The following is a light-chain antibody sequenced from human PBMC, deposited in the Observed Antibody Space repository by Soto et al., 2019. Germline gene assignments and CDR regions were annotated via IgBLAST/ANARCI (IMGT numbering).Light chain of an antibody. Sequence: QSALTQPASMSGSPGQSITISCTGTSSDVGAYTYVSWYQQHPGKAPKLMIFEVSDRPSGVSNRFSGSKSGNTASLTISGLQAEDEADYYCSSSTTSNTLVFGGGTKLTVL. CDR2: EVS. CDR1: SSDVGAYTY. J-gene: IGLJ2*01. V-gene: IGLV2-14*01. CDR3: SSSTTSNTLV.